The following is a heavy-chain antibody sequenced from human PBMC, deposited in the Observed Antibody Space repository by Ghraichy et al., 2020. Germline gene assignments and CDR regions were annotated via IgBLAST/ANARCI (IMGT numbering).Heavy chain of an antibody. CDR1: GGSISSYY. V-gene: IGHV4-59*01. CDR2: IYYSGST. J-gene: IGHJ6*02. Sequence: SETLSLTCTVSGGSISSYYWSWIRKPPGKGLEWIGYIYYSGSTNYNPSLKSRVTISVDTSKNQFSLKLSSVTAADTAVYYCARAKFPGYYYYGMDVWGQGTTVTVSS. CDR3: ARAKFPGYYYYGMDV.